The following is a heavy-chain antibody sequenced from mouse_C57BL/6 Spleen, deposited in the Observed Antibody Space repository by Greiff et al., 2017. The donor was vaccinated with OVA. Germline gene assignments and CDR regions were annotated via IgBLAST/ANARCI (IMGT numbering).Heavy chain of an antibody. J-gene: IGHJ4*01. V-gene: IGHV1-19*01. CDR1: GYTFADYF. CDR2: INPYNGGT. Sequence: VQLKESGPVLVKPGASVKMSCKASGYTFADYFMNWVKQSHGKSLEWIGVINPYNGGTSYNQKFKGKATLTVDKSSSTAYMELNSLTSEDSAVYYCARSGVLRTYAMDYWGQGTSVTVSS. D-gene: IGHD2-14*01. CDR3: ARSGVLRTYAMDY.